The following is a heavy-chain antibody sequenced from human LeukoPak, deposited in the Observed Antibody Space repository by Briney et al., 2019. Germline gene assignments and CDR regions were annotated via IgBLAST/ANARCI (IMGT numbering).Heavy chain of an antibody. CDR2: SRRKANSYAS. J-gene: IGHJ3*02. V-gene: IGHV3-73*01. Sequence: WGSLRLSCAASGFTFSGAAMHWFSQASGKGLEWVGRSRRKANSYASAYAASVKGRFTISRDESKNTAYLQMNSLKTEDTAVYYCTRLGADYYDSSGYLDAFDIWGQGTMVTVSS. CDR1: GFTFSGAA. CDR3: TRLGADYYDSSGYLDAFDI. D-gene: IGHD3-22*01.